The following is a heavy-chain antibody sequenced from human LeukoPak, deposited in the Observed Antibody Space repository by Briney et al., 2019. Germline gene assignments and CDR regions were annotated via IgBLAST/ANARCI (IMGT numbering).Heavy chain of an antibody. J-gene: IGHJ5*02. CDR2: INPNNGVT. CDR1: GYTFSGYY. D-gene: IGHD1-26*01. Sequence: GASVKVSCKASGYTFSGYYIHWVRQAPGQGLEWMGQINPNNGVTIYAQNFQGRVTMTRDTSISTAYMELSRLRSDDTAVYYCARGCEWELLYWFDPWGQGTLVTVSS. V-gene: IGHV1-2*06. CDR3: ARGCEWELLYWFDP.